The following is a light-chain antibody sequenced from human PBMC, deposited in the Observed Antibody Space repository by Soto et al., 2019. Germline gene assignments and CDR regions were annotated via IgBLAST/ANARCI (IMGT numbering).Light chain of an antibody. J-gene: IGLJ1*01. Sequence: QSALTQPASLSGSPGQSITISCTGTSSDIGAYDYVSWFQQHPGKAPKLMISEVNNRPSGVSNRFSGSKSGNTAYLTISGLQVEDEAEYFTTTSTHVFGTGTKVTVL. CDR2: EVN. CDR3: TTSTHV. CDR1: SSDIGAYDY. V-gene: IGLV2-14*01.